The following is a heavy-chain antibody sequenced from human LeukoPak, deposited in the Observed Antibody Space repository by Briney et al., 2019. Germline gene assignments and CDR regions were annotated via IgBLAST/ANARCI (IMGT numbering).Heavy chain of an antibody. D-gene: IGHD3-3*01. CDR3: ARDSMSFWSALGYYYGMDV. CDR2: ISAYNGST. CDR1: GYTFTSYG. V-gene: IGHV1-18*01. J-gene: IGHJ6*02. Sequence: VASVKVSCKASGYTFTSYGISWVRQAPGQGLEWMGWISAYNGSTNYAQKLQGRVTMTTDTSTSTAYMELRSLRSDDTAVYYCARDSMSFWSALGYYYGMDVWGQGTTVTVSS.